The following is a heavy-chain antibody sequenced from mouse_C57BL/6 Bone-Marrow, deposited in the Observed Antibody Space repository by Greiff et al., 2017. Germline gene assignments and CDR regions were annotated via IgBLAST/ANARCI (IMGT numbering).Heavy chain of an antibody. CDR2: IYPGDGGT. D-gene: IGHD1-1*01. V-gene: IGHV1-82*01. CDR3: VRSFDCGSSYFDY. Sequence: QVQLQQPGPELVKPGASVKISCKASGYAFSSSWMHWVKQRPGQGLEWIGRIYPGDGGTNYNGKFKGKAALTADKSSSTAYMQLSILTSEDSAVYFCVRSFDCGSSYFDYWGPATTLTVSS. CDR1: GYAFSSSW. J-gene: IGHJ2*01.